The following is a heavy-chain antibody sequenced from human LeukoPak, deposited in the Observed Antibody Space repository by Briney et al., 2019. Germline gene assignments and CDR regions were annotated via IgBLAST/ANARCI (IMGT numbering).Heavy chain of an antibody. Sequence: ASVKVSCKASGGTFSSYAISWVRQAPGQGLEWMGGIIPIFGTANYAQKFQGRVTITTDESTSTAYMELSSLRSEDTAVYYCASSRPDGYNYPHYYYYMDVWGKGTTVTVSS. CDR2: IIPIFGTA. D-gene: IGHD5-24*01. CDR1: GGTFSSYA. J-gene: IGHJ6*03. V-gene: IGHV1-69*05. CDR3: ASSRPDGYNYPHYYYYMDV.